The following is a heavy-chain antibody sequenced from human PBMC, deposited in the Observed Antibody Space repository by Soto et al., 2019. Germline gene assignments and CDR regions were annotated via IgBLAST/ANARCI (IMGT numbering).Heavy chain of an antibody. Sequence: SETLSLTCAVYGGSFSGYYWSWIRQPPGKGLEWIGEINHSGSTNYNPSLKSRVTISVDTSKNQFSLKLSSVTAADTAVYYGARGRIAARPFDYWGQGTLVTVSS. CDR2: INHSGST. CDR1: GGSFSGYY. CDR3: ARGRIAARPFDY. V-gene: IGHV4-34*01. J-gene: IGHJ4*02. D-gene: IGHD6-6*01.